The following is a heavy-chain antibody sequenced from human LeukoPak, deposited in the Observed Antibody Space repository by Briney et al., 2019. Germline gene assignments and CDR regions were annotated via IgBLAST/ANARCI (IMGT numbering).Heavy chain of an antibody. V-gene: IGHV1-2*02. CDR2: INPNSGGT. CDR1: GYTFTGYY. CDR3: ARPRGSHYARESYFDY. D-gene: IGHD1-26*01. Sequence: ASVKVSCKASGYTFTGYYMHWVRQAPGQGLEWMGWINPNSGGTNYAQKFQGRVTMTRDTSISTAYMELSRLRSDDTAVYYCARPRGSHYARESYFDYWGQGTLVTVSS. J-gene: IGHJ4*02.